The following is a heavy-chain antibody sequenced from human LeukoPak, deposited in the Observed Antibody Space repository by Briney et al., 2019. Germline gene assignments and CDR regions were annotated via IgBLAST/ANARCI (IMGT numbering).Heavy chain of an antibody. J-gene: IGHJ3*02. CDR2: INPSAGST. D-gene: IGHD3-22*01. Sequence: ASVTVSCKASGYTFTGYYMHWVRQAPGQGLEWMGIINPSAGSTNYAQKFQGRVTLTRDTSTSTVYMNVSNLRSEDTAVYYCARESLGSYKTVVIVARGHDAFDMWGQGTMVTVSS. CDR1: GYTFTGYY. V-gene: IGHV1-46*01. CDR3: ARESLGSYKTVVIVARGHDAFDM.